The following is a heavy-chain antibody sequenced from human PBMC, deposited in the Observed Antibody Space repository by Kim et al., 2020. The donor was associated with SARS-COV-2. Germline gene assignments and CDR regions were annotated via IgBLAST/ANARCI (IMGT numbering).Heavy chain of an antibody. Sequence: GGSLRLSCTASGFTFGDYAMSWFRQAPGKGLEWVGFIRSKAYGGTTEYAASVKGRFTISRDDSKSIAYLQMNSLKTEDTAVYYCTKGRALRTDSFDYWGQGTLVTVSS. D-gene: IGHD4-17*01. CDR2: IRSKAYGGTT. V-gene: IGHV3-49*03. J-gene: IGHJ4*02. CDR1: GFTFGDYA. CDR3: TKGRALRTDSFDY.